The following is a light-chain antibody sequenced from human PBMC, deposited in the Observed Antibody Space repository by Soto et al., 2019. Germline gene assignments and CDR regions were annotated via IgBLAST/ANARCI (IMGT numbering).Light chain of an antibody. Sequence: EIVLTQSPGTLSLSPGERATLSCRASQSVAKNYLAWYQQEPGQAPRLLIYGPSSRATDIPDRFSGSGSGTDFTLTISRLEPEDFAVYYCHQYASSPQTFGQGTKVEIK. CDR2: GPS. CDR3: HQYASSPQT. J-gene: IGKJ1*01. V-gene: IGKV3-20*01. CDR1: QSVAKNY.